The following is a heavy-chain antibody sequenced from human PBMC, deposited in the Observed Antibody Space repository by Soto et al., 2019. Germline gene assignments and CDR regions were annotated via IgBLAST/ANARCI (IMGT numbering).Heavy chain of an antibody. V-gene: IGHV1-24*01. D-gene: IGHD4-17*01. Sequence: GASVKVSCKVSGYTLTELSMHWVRQAPGKGLEWMGGFDPEDGETIYAQKFQGRVTMTEDTSTDTAYMELSSLRSEDTAVYYCATLSLTVTDQHAQYYYYGMDVWGQGTTVTVSS. CDR1: GYTLTELS. CDR3: ATLSLTVTDQHAQYYYYGMDV. J-gene: IGHJ6*02. CDR2: FDPEDGET.